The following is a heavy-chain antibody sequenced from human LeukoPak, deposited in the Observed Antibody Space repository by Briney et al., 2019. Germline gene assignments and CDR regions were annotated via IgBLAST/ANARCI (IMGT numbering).Heavy chain of an antibody. CDR1: GGSISSYY. Sequence: PSETLSLTCTVSGGSISSYYWSWIRQPAGKGLEWIGRIYTSGSTNYNPSLKSRVTMSVDTSKNQFSLKLSSVTAADTAVYYCARHGYSSNCHLCDAFDIWGQGTMVTVSS. V-gene: IGHV4-4*07. CDR3: ARHGYSSNCHLCDAFDI. D-gene: IGHD6-13*01. CDR2: IYTSGST. J-gene: IGHJ3*02.